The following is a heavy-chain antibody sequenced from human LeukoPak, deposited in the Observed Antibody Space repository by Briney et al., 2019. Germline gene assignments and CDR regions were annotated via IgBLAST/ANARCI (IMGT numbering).Heavy chain of an antibody. CDR1: GFTFSSYG. CDR2: ISGSGGST. Sequence: WGTLRLSCAASGFTFSSYGMSWVRQAPGKGLEWVSAISGSGGSTYYADSVKGRFTISRDNSKNTLYLQMNSLRAEDTAVYYCAKDTTTMVTPRAFDIWGQGTMVTVSS. CDR3: AKDTTTMVTPRAFDI. D-gene: IGHD4-23*01. J-gene: IGHJ3*02. V-gene: IGHV3-23*01.